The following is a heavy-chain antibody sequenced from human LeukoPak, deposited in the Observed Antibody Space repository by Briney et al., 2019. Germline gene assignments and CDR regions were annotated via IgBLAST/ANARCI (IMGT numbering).Heavy chain of an antibody. Sequence: ASVKVSCKASGYRFHGNGMNWVRQAPGQGLEWMGWINTHTGNPTYAQDFTGRFVFSLDKSVDTTYLQITSLKAEDTAIYYCAREIQRFDFWGQGTMVTVSS. CDR1: GYRFHGNG. J-gene: IGHJ3*01. CDR2: INTHTGNP. CDR3: AREIQRFDF. V-gene: IGHV7-4-1*02. D-gene: IGHD5-24*01.